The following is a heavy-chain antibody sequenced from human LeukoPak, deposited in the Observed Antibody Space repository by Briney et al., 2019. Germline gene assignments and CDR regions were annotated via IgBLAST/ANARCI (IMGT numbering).Heavy chain of an antibody. CDR1: GYTLTELS. CDR2: FDPEDGET. CDR3: ATMGYDSSGYYSGRGYYFDY. J-gene: IGHJ4*02. V-gene: IGHV1-24*01. D-gene: IGHD3-22*01. Sequence: ASVKVSCKVSGYTLTELSMHWVRQAPGKGLEWMGGFDPEDGETIYAQEFQGRVTMTEDTSTDTAYMELSSLRSEDTAVYYCATMGYDSSGYYSGRGYYFDYWGQGTLVTVSS.